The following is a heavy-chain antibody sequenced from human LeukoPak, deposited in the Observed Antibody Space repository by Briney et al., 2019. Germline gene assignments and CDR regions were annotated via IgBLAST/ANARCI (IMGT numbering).Heavy chain of an antibody. J-gene: IGHJ4*02. V-gene: IGHV3-7*01. CDR3: ARDFRTAAGTGFDY. D-gene: IGHD6-13*01. Sequence: GGSLRLSCAASGFTFSSYWMTWVRQAPGKGLEWVANIKQDGSEKYYADSVKGRITISRDNAKNSLYLQMNSLRAEDTAFYYCARDFRTAAGTGFDYWGQGTLVTVSS. CDR1: GFTFSSYW. CDR2: IKQDGSEK.